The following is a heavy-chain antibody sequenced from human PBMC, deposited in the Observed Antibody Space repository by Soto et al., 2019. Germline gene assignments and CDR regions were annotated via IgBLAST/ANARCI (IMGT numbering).Heavy chain of an antibody. CDR2: IYHSGNT. CDR1: RGSLNTGGTY. CDR3: ARARFQVLYGKPYFDS. Sequence: SRGSLNTGGTYWSWIRQHPGKGLEWIGNIYHSGNTYYNPSLKSRLTISVDTSKNHFSLMVDSVTAADTAVYYCARARFQVLYGKPYFDSWGQGTLVTVSS. J-gene: IGHJ4*02. V-gene: IGHV4-31*02. D-gene: IGHD2-2*02.